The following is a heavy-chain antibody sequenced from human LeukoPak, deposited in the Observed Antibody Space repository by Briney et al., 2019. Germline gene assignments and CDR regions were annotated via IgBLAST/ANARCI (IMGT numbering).Heavy chain of an antibody. D-gene: IGHD3-22*01. CDR1: GFTFSSYG. CDR3: TKNYYDSSGSFFDY. Sequence: GGSLRLSCAASGFTFSSYGMHWVRQAPGKGLEWVAVISYDGSNKYYADSVKGRFTISRDNSKNTLYLQMNSLRAEDTAVYYCTKNYYDSSGSFFDYWGQGTLVTVSP. J-gene: IGHJ4*02. CDR2: ISYDGSNK. V-gene: IGHV3-30*18.